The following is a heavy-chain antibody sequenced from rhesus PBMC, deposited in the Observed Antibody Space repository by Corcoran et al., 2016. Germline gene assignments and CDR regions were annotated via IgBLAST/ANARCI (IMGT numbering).Heavy chain of an antibody. CDR2: IYGPTGCA. V-gene: IGHV4-76*01. Sequence: QVQLQESGPGLVKPSETLSLTCGVSGASGSSGYEWNWIRQSPGKGLGCIGYIYGPTGCANYNPSLKNRATISRDASNNQFSLNLNSMTGADTAMYHCGYYRSGWGQYNRFDVWGPGVLVTVSS. CDR1: GASGSSGYE. CDR3: GYYRSGWGQYNRFDV. D-gene: IGHD2-33*01. J-gene: IGHJ5-1*01.